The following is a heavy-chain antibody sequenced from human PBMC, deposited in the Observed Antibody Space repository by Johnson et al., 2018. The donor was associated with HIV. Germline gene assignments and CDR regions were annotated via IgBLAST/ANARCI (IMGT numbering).Heavy chain of an antibody. Sequence: VQLVESGGGLVQPGGSLRLSCSASGFTFNNYAMNWVRQVPGKGLEWVSGISGTGGNTYYTESVKGRFTISRDNSKNTLYLQMNSLRAEDTAVYFCARDGDYYDSNGGDAFDIWGQGTMVTVSS. V-gene: IGHV3-23*04. D-gene: IGHD3-22*01. CDR2: ISGTGGNT. CDR3: ARDGDYYDSNGGDAFDI. CDR1: GFTFNNYA. J-gene: IGHJ3*02.